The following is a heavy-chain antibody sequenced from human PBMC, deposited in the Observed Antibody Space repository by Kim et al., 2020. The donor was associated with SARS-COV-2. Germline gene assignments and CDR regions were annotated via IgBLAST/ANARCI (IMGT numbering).Heavy chain of an antibody. CDR3: SRCLGSSWFYQ. D-gene: IGHD2-15*01. J-gene: IGHJ5*02. V-gene: IGHV3-48*01. Sequence: GGSLRLSCVASGFRFSADDMNWVRQAPGKGLEWISNISGGGVVIIYAELAKGRFTISRDNARTSLFLHMNSLRAEDTAVYYCSRCLGSSWFYQWGQGTLGTVSS. CDR2: ISGGGVVI. CDR1: GFRFSADD.